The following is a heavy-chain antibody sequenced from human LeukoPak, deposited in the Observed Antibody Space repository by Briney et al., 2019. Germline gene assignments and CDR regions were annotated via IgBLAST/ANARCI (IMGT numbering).Heavy chain of an antibody. V-gene: IGHV4-34*01. CDR2: INHSGST. CDR3: ARARGWYGEGDY. Sequence: PSETLSLTCAVDGGSFSGYYWSWIRQPPGKGLEWIGEINHSGSTNYNPSLKSRVTISVDTSKNQFSLKLSSVTAADTAVYYCARARGWYGEGDYWGQGTLVTVSS. D-gene: IGHD6-19*01. CDR1: GGSFSGYY. J-gene: IGHJ4*02.